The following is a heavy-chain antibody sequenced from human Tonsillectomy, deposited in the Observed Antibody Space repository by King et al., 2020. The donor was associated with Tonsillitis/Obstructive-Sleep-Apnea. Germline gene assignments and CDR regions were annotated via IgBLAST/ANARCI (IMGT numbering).Heavy chain of an antibody. CDR1: GFTFSSYA. V-gene: IGHV3-23*04. J-gene: IGHJ6*03. CDR2: SRCSGGST. CDR3: AKLGNLEWLGYYYYMDV. Sequence: VQLVESGGGLEQPGGSLRLSCVASGFTFSSYAMSWVGQAPGKGLEWVAGSRCSGGSTYYADSVMGRFTISRDNSKNTLYLQMNSLSAEDTAVYYCAKLGNLEWLGYYYYMDVWGKGTTVTVSS. D-gene: IGHD3-3*01.